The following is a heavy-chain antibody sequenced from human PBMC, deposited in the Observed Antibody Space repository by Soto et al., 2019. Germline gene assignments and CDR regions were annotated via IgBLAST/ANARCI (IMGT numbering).Heavy chain of an antibody. V-gene: IGHV1-46*01. J-gene: IGHJ6*02. D-gene: IGHD6-19*01. CDR2: INPSGGST. Sequence: ASVKVSCKASGYTFTSYYMHWVRQAPGQGREWMGIINPSGGSTSYAQKFQGRVTMTRDTATSTVYMELSSLRSEDTAVYYCARAVYYYYGMDVWGQGTTVTVSS. CDR3: ARAVYYYYGMDV. CDR1: GYTFTSYY.